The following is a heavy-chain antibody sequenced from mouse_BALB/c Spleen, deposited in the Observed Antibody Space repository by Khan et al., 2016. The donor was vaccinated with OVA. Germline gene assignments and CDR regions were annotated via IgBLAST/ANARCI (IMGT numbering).Heavy chain of an antibody. CDR2: IWSGGST. CDR1: GFSLTNYG. V-gene: IGHV2-2*02. CDR3: ARNYDYDEGLAY. D-gene: IGHD2-4*01. J-gene: IGHJ3*01. Sequence: QVQLKESGPGLVQPSQSLSITCTVSGFSLTNYGVHWVRQSPGKGLEWLGLIWSGGSTDYNAAFISRLSISKDNSKSQVFFKMNSLQANDTAIYYCARNYDYDEGLAYWGQGTLVTVSA.